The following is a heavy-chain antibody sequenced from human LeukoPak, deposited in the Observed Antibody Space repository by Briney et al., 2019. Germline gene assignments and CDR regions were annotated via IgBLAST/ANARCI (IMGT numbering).Heavy chain of an antibody. CDR3: TKAGIAVPATPDY. D-gene: IGHD6-19*01. V-gene: IGHV3-23*01. CDR1: GFTYSNYA. CDR2: ISSGGGTT. Sequence: GGSLRLSCAASGFTYSNYAMNWVRQAPGKGLEWVSGISSGGGTTYYADSVKGRFIISRDNSKNTLYLQMDSLRAEGTAVYYCTKAGIAVPATPDYWGQGTLVTVSS. J-gene: IGHJ4*02.